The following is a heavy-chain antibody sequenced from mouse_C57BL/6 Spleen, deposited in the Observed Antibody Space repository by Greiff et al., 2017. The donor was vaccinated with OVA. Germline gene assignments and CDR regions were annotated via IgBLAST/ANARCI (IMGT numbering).Heavy chain of an antibody. CDR2: IDPEDGET. CDR3: ARGGYYGSRMYYYAMDY. J-gene: IGHJ4*01. CDR1: GFNIKDYY. Sequence: EVQGVESGAELVKPGASVKLSCTASGFNIKDYYMHWVKQRTEQGLEWIGRIDPEDGETKYAPKFQGKATITADTSSNTAYLQLSSLTSEGTAVYYCARGGYYGSRMYYYAMDYWGQGTSVTVSS. D-gene: IGHD1-1*01. V-gene: IGHV14-2*01.